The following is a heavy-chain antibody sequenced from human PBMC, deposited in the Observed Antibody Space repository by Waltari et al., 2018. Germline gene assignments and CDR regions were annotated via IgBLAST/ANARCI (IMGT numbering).Heavy chain of an antibody. CDR3: VGARDTP. J-gene: IGHJ5*02. Sequence: EVQLSESGGGLVQPGGSRRLSCATAGLTLSSYGMSWVRQAPGKGLEWVADIRDNGNTHYADSVKGRFTISRDISNSIVYLQMQSLRDEDTALYYCVGARDTPWGQGTLVTVSS. CDR2: IRDNGNT. D-gene: IGHD2-21*01. V-gene: IGHV3-23*01. CDR1: GLTLSSYG.